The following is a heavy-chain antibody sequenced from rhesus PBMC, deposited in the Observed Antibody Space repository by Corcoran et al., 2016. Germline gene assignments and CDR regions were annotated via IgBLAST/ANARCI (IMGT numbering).Heavy chain of an antibody. J-gene: IGHJ4*01. CDR3: ARVDTAGTGWDY. CDR2: NYGGSGST. V-gene: IGHV4S7*01. D-gene: IGHD5-24*01. Sequence: QVQLQESGPGVVKPSETLSLTCAVSGGSISGYYLWSWIRQPPGKGLEWIGYNYGGSGSTSYNPSLKSRVIISIDTSKNQCSLKLSSVTAADTAVYYCARVDTAGTGWDYWGQGVLVTVSS. CDR1: GGSISGYYL.